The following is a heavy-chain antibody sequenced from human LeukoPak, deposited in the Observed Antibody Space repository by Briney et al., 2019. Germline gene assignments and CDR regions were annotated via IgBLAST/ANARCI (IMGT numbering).Heavy chain of an antibody. Sequence: GGSLRLSCAASGFTFSSCSMNWVRQAPGKGLEWVSYISSSSSTIYYADSVKGRFTISRDNAKNSLYLQMNSLRAEDTAVYYCASGVYSNYVLTDYFDYWGQGTLVTVSS. D-gene: IGHD4-11*01. CDR2: ISSSSSTI. J-gene: IGHJ4*02. CDR3: ASGVYSNYVLTDYFDY. CDR1: GFTFSSCS. V-gene: IGHV3-48*01.